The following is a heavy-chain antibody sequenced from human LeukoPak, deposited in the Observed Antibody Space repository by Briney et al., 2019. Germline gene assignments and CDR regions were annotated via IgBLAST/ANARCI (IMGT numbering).Heavy chain of an antibody. CDR2: ISSSSSYI. V-gene: IGHV3-21*01. D-gene: IGHD6-19*01. Sequence: GGSLRLSCAASGFTFSSYSMNWVRQAPGKGLEWVSSISSSSSYIYYADSVKGRFTISRDNAKNSLYLQMNSLRAEDTAVYYRARVPGSYSSGLHAFDIWGQGTMVTVSS. CDR3: ARVPGSYSSGLHAFDI. J-gene: IGHJ3*02. CDR1: GFTFSSYS.